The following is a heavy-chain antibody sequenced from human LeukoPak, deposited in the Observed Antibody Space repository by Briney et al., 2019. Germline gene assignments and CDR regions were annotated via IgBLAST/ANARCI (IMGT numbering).Heavy chain of an antibody. CDR2: ISYDGSNK. Sequence: GRSLRLSCAASGFTFSSYAMHWVRQAPGKGLEWVAVISYDGSNKYYADSVKGRFTISRDNAKNSLYLQMNSLRDEDTAVYFCARRYCTPSSCYSDYWGQGALVTVSS. J-gene: IGHJ4*02. CDR1: GFTFSSYA. CDR3: ARRYCTPSSCYSDY. V-gene: IGHV3-30-3*01. D-gene: IGHD2-8*01.